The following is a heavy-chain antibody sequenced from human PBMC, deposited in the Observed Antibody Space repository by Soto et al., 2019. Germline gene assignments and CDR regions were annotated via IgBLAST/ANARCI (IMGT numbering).Heavy chain of an antibody. D-gene: IGHD2-15*01. CDR3: AKWIVVVVAATHNWFDP. J-gene: IGHJ5*02. CDR1: GFTFSSYA. CDR2: ISGSGGST. Sequence: GGSLRLSCAASGFTFSSYAMSWVRQAPGKGLEWVSAISGSGGSTYYADSVKGRFTISRDNSKNTLYLQMNSLRAEDTAVYYCAKWIVVVVAATHNWFDPWGQGTLVTVSS. V-gene: IGHV3-23*01.